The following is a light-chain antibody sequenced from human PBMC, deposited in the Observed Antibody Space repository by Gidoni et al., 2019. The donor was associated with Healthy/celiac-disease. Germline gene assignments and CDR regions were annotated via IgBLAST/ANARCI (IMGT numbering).Light chain of an antibody. CDR1: QGISSY. V-gene: IGKV1-8*01. J-gene: IGKJ3*01. Sequence: AIRMTQSPSSFSASTGDRVTITCRASQGISSYLAWYQPKPGKAPKLLIYAASTLQSGVPSRFSGSGSGTDFTLTISCLQSEDFATYYCQQYYSYPPTFGPGTEVDIK. CDR3: QQYYSYPPT. CDR2: AAS.